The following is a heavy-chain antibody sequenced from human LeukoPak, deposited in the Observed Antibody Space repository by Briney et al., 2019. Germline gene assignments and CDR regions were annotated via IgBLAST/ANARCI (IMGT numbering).Heavy chain of an antibody. CDR2: IYTSGST. J-gene: IGHJ4*02. Sequence: SETLSLTCSVSGGSISSGSYYWSWIRQPAGKGLEWIGRIYTSGSTNYNPSLKSRVTISVDTSKNQFSLKLSSVTAADTAVYYCARLRPSIAAAGLDYWGQGTLVTVSS. V-gene: IGHV4-61*02. D-gene: IGHD6-13*01. CDR1: GGSISSGSYY. CDR3: ARLRPSIAAAGLDY.